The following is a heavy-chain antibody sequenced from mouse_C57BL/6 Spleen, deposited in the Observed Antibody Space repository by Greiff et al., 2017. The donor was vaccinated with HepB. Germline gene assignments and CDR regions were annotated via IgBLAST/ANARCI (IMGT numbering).Heavy chain of an antibody. V-gene: IGHV3-1*01. CDR3: ASSGTADYFDY. CDR1: GYSITSGYD. D-gene: IGHD4-1*01. CDR2: ISYSGST. J-gene: IGHJ2*01. Sequence: EVQGVESGPGMVKPSQSLSLTCTVTGYSITSGYDWHWIRHFPGNKLEWMGYISYSGSTNYNPSLKSRISITHDTSKNHFFLKLNSVTTEDTATYYCASSGTADYFDYWGQGTTLTVSS.